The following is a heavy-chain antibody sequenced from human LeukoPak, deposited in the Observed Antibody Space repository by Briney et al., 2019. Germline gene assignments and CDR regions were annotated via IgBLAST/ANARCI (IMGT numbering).Heavy chain of an antibody. V-gene: IGHV3-21*01. CDR3: ARDVGASAPDAFDI. J-gene: IGHJ3*02. D-gene: IGHD1-26*01. CDR1: GFTFSHFN. CDR2: ISTSSNYI. Sequence: GGSLRLSWTASGFTFSHFNNKLVRQAPGKGVEWVSSISTSSNYIYYADSVKGRFTISRDNAQNSLYLQMNSLRVEDTDVYYCARDVGASAPDAFDIWGQGTMVTVSS.